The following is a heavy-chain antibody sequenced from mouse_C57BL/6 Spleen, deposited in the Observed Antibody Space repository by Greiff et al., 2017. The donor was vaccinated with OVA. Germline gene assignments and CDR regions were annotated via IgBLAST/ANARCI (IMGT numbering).Heavy chain of an antibody. Sequence: QVQLKQSGAELARPGASVKLSCKASGYTFTSYGISWVKQRTGQGLEWIGEIYPRSGNTYYNEKFKGKATLTADKSSSTAYMELRSLTSEDSAVYFCASGGNYRYFDYWGQGTTLTVSS. CDR2: IYPRSGNT. J-gene: IGHJ2*01. V-gene: IGHV1-81*01. D-gene: IGHD2-1*01. CDR3: ASGGNYRYFDY. CDR1: GYTFTSYG.